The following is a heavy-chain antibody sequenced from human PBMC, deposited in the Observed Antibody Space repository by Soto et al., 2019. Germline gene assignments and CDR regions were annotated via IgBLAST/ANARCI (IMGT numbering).Heavy chain of an antibody. CDR2: ISSSSSYI. CDR1: GFTFSSYT. Sequence: EVQLVESGGGLVKPGGSLRLSCAASGFTFSSYTMNWVRQAPGKGLEWVSSISSSSSYIYYADSVKGRLTISRDNAKNSMYLQMNSLRAEDTAVYYCARAAACSSTSCYGIGVDWGQGTLATVSS. V-gene: IGHV3-21*01. J-gene: IGHJ4*02. CDR3: ARAAACSSTSCYGIGVD. D-gene: IGHD2-2*01.